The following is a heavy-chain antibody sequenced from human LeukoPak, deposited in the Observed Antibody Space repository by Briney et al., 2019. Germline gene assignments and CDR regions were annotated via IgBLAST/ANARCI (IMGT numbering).Heavy chain of an antibody. J-gene: IGHJ6*03. CDR1: GGSFSGCY. Sequence: SETLSLTCAVYGGSFSGCYWSWIRQPPGKGLEWIGEINHSGSTNYNPSLKSRVTISVDTSKNQFSLKLSSVTAADTAVYYCARRKAGLHRYYYYYMDVWGKGTTVTVSS. V-gene: IGHV4-34*01. D-gene: IGHD5-24*01. CDR3: ARRKAGLHRYYYYYMDV. CDR2: INHSGST.